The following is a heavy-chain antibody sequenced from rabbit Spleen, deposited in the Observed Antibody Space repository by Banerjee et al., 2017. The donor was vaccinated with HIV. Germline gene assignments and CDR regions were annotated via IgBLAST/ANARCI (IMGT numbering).Heavy chain of an antibody. Sequence: QEQLVESGGDLVKPGASLTLTCTGSGFSVSSDYYMCWVRQAPGKGLEWIACITGGSSGSIYSASWAKGRFTISKTSSTTVTLQMTSLTAADTATYFCARGSYYTYGFAGYAATIQGDYFNLWGPGTLVTVS. CDR3: ARGSYYTYGFAGYAATIQGDYFNL. V-gene: IGHV1S45*01. J-gene: IGHJ4*01. CDR2: ITGGSSGSI. CDR1: GFSVSSDYY. D-gene: IGHD6-1*01.